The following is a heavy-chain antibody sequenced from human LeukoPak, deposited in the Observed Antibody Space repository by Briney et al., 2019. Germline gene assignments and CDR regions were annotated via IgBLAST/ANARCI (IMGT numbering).Heavy chain of an antibody. J-gene: IGHJ4*02. Sequence: SETLSLTCTVSGDSISSRSYYWGWIRQPPGKGLEWIGTIYYSGSTYYNPSLKSRVTISVDTSKNQFSLKLSSVTAADTAVYYCARQVYDSSGYSTDFDYWGQGTLVTVSS. CDR1: GDSISSRSYY. CDR2: IYYSGST. CDR3: ARQVYDSSGYSTDFDY. V-gene: IGHV4-39*01. D-gene: IGHD3-22*01.